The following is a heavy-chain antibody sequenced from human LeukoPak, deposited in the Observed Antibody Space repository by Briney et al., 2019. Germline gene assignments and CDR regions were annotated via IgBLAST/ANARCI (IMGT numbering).Heavy chain of an antibody. D-gene: IGHD2-21*02. CDR3: AREGVAYCGGDCYADY. V-gene: IGHV3-64*01. J-gene: IGHJ4*02. Sequence: GGSLRLSCAASGFTFSSYAMHWVRQAPGKGLEYVSAINTNGGSTYYANSVRGRFTISRDNSKNTLYLHMGSLRAEDMAVYYCAREGVAYCGGDCYADYWGQGTLVTVSS. CDR1: GFTFSSYA. CDR2: INTNGGST.